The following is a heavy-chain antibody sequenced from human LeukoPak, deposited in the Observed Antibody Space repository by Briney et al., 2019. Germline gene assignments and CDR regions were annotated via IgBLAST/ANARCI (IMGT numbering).Heavy chain of an antibody. V-gene: IGHV3-33*01. CDR1: GLTFSSYG. J-gene: IGHJ4*02. Sequence: GGSLRLSCAASGLTFSSYGMHWVRQAPAKGLEWVAVIWYDGSIKYYADSVKGRFTISRDNSKNTLYLQMNSLRLEDTAVYYCARVPGYSSGWSYFDYWGQGTLVTVPS. CDR2: IWYDGSIK. D-gene: IGHD6-19*01. CDR3: ARVPGYSSGWSYFDY.